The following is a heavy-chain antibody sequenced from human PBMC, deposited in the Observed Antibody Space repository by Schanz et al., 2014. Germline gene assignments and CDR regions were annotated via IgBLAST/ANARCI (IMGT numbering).Heavy chain of an antibody. D-gene: IGHD6-19*01. J-gene: IGHJ6*02. CDR1: AYTFTDYY. Sequence: QVQLVQSGAEVKEPGASVKVSCKASAYTFTDYYMYWVRQAPGQGLEWMGRINPNSGGTIYTQRFQGRVTMTTDTSISTAYMELSRLTSDDTAVFFCARENTAVAGMPRVMDVWGQGTTVTVTS. CDR2: INPNSGGT. CDR3: ARENTAVAGMPRVMDV. V-gene: IGHV1-2*06.